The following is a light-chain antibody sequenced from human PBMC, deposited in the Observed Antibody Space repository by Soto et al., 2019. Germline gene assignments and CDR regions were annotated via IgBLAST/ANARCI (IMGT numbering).Light chain of an antibody. J-gene: IGKJ1*01. V-gene: IGKV3-15*01. CDR2: GAS. CDR1: EGVASN. CDR3: QQYNNWPGWT. Sequence: EIVLTQSPGTLSLSPGQRATLSCRASEGVASNYLAWYQQKPGQAPRLLIHGASTRATAIPARFSGSGSGTEFTLTIISLQSEDLAVYHCQQYNNWPGWTFGQGTKVDIK.